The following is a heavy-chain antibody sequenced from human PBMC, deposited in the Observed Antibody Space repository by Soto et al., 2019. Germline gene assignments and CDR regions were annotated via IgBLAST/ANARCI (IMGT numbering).Heavy chain of an antibody. Sequence: ASVKVSCKVSGYTLTELSMPWVRQAPGKGIEWMRDFDPEDGETIYAQKYQGRVTMTEDTSTDTAYMELSSLRSEDTAVYYCATEITSSRDYYDILTGYYKGPYWGQGTLVTVSS. CDR3: ATEITSSRDYYDILTGYYKGPY. V-gene: IGHV1-24*01. CDR2: FDPEDGET. CDR1: GYTLTELS. J-gene: IGHJ4*02. D-gene: IGHD3-9*01.